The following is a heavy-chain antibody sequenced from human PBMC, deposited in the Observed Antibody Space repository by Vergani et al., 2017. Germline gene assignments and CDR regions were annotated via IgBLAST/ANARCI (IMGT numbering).Heavy chain of an antibody. D-gene: IGHD3-22*01. J-gene: IGHJ4*02. CDR3: AGRQGTSAYYYGGFDY. CDR2: ISSDGGST. Sequence: EVQLLESGGGLVQPGGSLRLSCAASGFTFSTYAMTWVRQAPGKGLEWVSTISSDGGSTYYADSVKGPFTISRDNTKNTLSLQMNSLTAEDTAIYYCAGRQGTSAYYYGGFDYWGQGILVTVSS. V-gene: IGHV3-23*01. CDR1: GFTFSTYA.